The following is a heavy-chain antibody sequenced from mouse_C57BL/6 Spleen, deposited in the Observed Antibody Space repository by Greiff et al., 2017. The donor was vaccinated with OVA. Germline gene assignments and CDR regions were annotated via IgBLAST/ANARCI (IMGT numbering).Heavy chain of an antibody. J-gene: IGHJ1*03. CDR1: GYAFSSSW. CDR3: AREKYYGNYGDFDV. Sequence: VKLVESGPELVKPGASVKISCKASGYAFSSSWMNWVKQRPGKGLEWIGRIYPGDGDTNYNGKFKGKATLTADKSSSTAYMQLSSLTSEDSAVYFCAREKYYGNYGDFDVWGTGTTVTVSS. D-gene: IGHD2-1*01. CDR2: IYPGDGDT. V-gene: IGHV1-82*01.